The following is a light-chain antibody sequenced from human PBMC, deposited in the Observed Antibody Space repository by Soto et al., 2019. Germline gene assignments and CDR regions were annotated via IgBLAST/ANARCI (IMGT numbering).Light chain of an antibody. CDR1: SIDVGAYNY. CDR3: SSYTSSATS. V-gene: IGLV2-14*03. CDR2: DVS. J-gene: IGLJ2*01. Sequence: QSALTQPASVSGSPGQSITISCTGSSIDVGAYNYVSWYQHHPGKAPKLMIYDVSNRPSGVSNRFSGSKSGNTASLTISGLQAEDEADYYCSSYTSSATSFGGGTKLTVL.